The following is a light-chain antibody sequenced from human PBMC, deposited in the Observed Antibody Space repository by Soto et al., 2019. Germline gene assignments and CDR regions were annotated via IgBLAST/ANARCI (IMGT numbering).Light chain of an antibody. V-gene: IGKV1-5*03. CDR1: ENINKW. Sequence: DIQTTQSPSTLSASVGGRVTITCRASENINKWLAWYQQRPGTVPKLLIYQASNLESGVPARFSGSGSGTDFTLTISSLQPEDFATYYCQQANSFPLTFGGGTKVDIK. J-gene: IGKJ4*01. CDR2: QAS. CDR3: QQANSFPLT.